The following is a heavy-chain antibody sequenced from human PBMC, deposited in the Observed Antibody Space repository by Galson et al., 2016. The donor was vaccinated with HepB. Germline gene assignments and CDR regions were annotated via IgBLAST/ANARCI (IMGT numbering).Heavy chain of an antibody. J-gene: IGHJ4*02. CDR1: GFTFRTYS. CDR3: AREGGYCFSTSCRYFDY. D-gene: IGHD2-2*01. CDR2: INSIGDI. Sequence: SLRLSCAASGFTFRTYSMNWVRQAPGKGLEWVSSINSIGDIYYADSVKGRFTISRDNAKNSLYLQMNSLRAEDTAVYYCAREGGYCFSTSCRYFDYWGQGSMVTVSS. V-gene: IGHV3-21*01.